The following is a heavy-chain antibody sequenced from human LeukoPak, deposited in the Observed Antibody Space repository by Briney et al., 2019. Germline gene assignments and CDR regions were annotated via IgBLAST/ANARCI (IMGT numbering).Heavy chain of an antibody. CDR1: GFTFSSYA. V-gene: IGHV3-23*01. J-gene: IGHJ4*02. CDR3: ARGITGTKSYFDY. Sequence: GGSLRLSCVASGFTFSSYAMSWVRQAPGKGLEWVSAIGGSGGSTYYADSAKGRFTISRDNSKNTLYLQMNSLRAEDTAVYYCARGITGTKSYFDYWGQGALVTVSS. D-gene: IGHD1-7*01. CDR2: IGGSGGST.